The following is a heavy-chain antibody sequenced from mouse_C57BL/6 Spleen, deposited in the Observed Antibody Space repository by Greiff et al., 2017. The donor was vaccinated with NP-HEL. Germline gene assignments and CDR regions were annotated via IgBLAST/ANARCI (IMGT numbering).Heavy chain of an antibody. CDR2: IDPSDSYT. CDR3: ARGYGHYYAIDY. D-gene: IGHD1-1*01. CDR1: GYTFTSYW. Sequence: QVQLQQPGAELVKPGASVKLSCKASGYTFTSYWMQWVKQRPGQGLEWIGEIDPSDSYTNYNQKFKGKATLTVDTSSSTAYMQLSSLTSEDSAVYYCARGYGHYYAIDYWGQGTSVTVSS. J-gene: IGHJ4*01. V-gene: IGHV1-50*01.